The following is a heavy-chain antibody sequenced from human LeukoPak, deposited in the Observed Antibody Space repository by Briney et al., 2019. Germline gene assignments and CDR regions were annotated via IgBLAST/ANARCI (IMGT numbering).Heavy chain of an antibody. V-gene: IGHV3-48*01. CDR3: ARDGSGDY. Sequence: GGSLRLSCAASGFTFSSYSLKWVRQAPGKGLEWVSYISSSSSTIYYADSVKGRFTISRDNAKNSLYLQMNSLRAEDTAVYYCARDGSGDYWCQGTLVTVSS. CDR1: GFTFSSYS. CDR2: ISSSSSTI. J-gene: IGHJ4*02.